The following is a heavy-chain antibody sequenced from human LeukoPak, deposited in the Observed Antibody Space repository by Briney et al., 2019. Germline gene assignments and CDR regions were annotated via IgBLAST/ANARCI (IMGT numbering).Heavy chain of an antibody. Sequence: SETLSLTCSVSGDSVSRSDSHWDWIRQPPGKGLEWIGTIYYSGRTYYSPSLKSRVTMSVDPSNNQFSLNLRSVTAADTALYYCARRRYYDGSGYLEWGQGTLLSVSS. J-gene: IGHJ1*01. V-gene: IGHV4-39*01. CDR2: IYYSGRT. D-gene: IGHD3-22*01. CDR1: GDSVSRSDSH. CDR3: ARRRYYDGSGYLE.